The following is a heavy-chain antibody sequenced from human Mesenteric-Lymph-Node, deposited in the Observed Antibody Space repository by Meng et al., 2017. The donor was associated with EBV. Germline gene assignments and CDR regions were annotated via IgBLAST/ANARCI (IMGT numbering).Heavy chain of an antibody. J-gene: IGHJ4*02. CDR2: MKSSFDTT. V-gene: IGHV1-46*01. D-gene: IGHD5-24*01. CDR3: AREERETYNFDY. Sequence: QVQLVQSGAGVKKPGSSLKVSRAINWVRQAPGQGLEWMGIMKSSFDTTQYAQKFQGRVTMTRDTSTSTVNMELSSLRSEDTAVYYCAREERETYNFDYWGQGTLVTVSS.